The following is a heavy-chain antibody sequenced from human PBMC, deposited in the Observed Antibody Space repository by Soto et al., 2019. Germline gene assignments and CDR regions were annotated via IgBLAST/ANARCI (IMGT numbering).Heavy chain of an antibody. CDR3: ARGRVGYCSSSSCYRDYGMDV. V-gene: IGHV1-8*01. CDR2: MNPNSGNT. CDR1: GYTFTSYD. Sequence: ASVKVSCKASGYTFTSYDINWVRQATGQGLEWMGWMNPNSGNTGYAQKFQGRVTMTRNTSISTAYMELSSLRSEDTAVYYCARGRVGYCSSSSCYRDYGMDVWGQGTTVTVSS. D-gene: IGHD2-2*02. J-gene: IGHJ6*02.